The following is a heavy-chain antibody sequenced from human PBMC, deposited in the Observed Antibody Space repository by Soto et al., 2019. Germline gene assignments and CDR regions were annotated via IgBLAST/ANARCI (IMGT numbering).Heavy chain of an antibody. Sequence: QVQLVQSGADMRKPGASVKVSCKASGHTFITFGVSWVRQAPGQGLEWMGWINNRNGNTNYAQKFQGRVSMTRDTSRTTFYMQLRSRTSDDAAVYFAGSDTNQWDRIYWDSWGHSTLVMVSS. CDR1: GHTFITFG. J-gene: IGHJ5*01. D-gene: IGHD1-26*01. V-gene: IGHV1-18*01. CDR2: INNRNGNT. CDR3: GSDTNQWDRIYWDS.